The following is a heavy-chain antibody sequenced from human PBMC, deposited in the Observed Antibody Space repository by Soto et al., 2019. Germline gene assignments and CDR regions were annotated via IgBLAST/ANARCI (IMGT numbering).Heavy chain of an antibody. D-gene: IGHD2-8*01. CDR3: AHPRGYGVFDAYDF. CDR2: ITADGSST. Sequence: RGSLRLSCAASGFTFYNYALNRVRRAPGKGLEWVSAITADGSSTYYADSVKGRFTISRDNSINALYLQMNSLRTEDTAVYYCAHPRGYGVFDAYDFWGQGAMVTVSS. V-gene: IGHV3-23*01. J-gene: IGHJ3*01. CDR1: GFTFYNYA.